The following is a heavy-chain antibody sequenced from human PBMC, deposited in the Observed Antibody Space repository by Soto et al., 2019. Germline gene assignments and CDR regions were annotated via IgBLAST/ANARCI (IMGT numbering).Heavy chain of an antibody. CDR3: ARPLCSSTRCGPYFFDS. CDR2: MNPDNGKT. D-gene: IGHD2-2*01. Sequence: QVQLVQSGAEVKKPGASEKVSCKASGYTFTSNDINWVRQAPGQGPEWMGWMNPDNGKTGFAQKFQGRITMTRNTSISTAYMELSSLRSDDTAVYFCARPLCSSTRCGPYFFDSWGQGSLVTVSS. CDR1: GYTFTSND. J-gene: IGHJ4*02. V-gene: IGHV1-8*01.